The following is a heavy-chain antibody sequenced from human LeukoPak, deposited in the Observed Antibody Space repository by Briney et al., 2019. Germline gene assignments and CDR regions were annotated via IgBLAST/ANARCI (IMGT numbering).Heavy chain of an antibody. Sequence: GEALRLSCAASGFTFSNYGMHWVRQAPGKGLEWVAFIRYDGSNKYYADSVKGRFTISRDNSKNTLCLLMNSLRAEDTAVYYCAKDYCSSTCCYATYWGQGTPVTVSS. V-gene: IGHV3-30*02. CDR3: AKDYCSSTCCYATY. CDR2: IRYDGSNK. D-gene: IGHD2-2*01. J-gene: IGHJ4*02. CDR1: GFTFSNYG.